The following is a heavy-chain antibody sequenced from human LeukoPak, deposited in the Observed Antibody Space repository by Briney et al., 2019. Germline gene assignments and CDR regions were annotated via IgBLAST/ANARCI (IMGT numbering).Heavy chain of an antibody. Sequence: SVKVSCKASGGTFSSYAISWVRQAPGQGLEWMGRIIPILGIANYAQKFKGRVTITADKSTSTAYMELSSLRSEDTAVYYCARDLINWNYSPAYYYYGMDVWGQGTTVTVSS. CDR1: GGTFSSYA. CDR3: ARDLINWNYSPAYYYYGMDV. V-gene: IGHV1-69*04. CDR2: IIPILGIA. D-gene: IGHD1-7*01. J-gene: IGHJ6*02.